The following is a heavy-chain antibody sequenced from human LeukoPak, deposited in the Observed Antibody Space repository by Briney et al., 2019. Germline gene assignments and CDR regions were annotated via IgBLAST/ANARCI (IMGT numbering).Heavy chain of an antibody. J-gene: IGHJ5*02. D-gene: IGHD7-27*01. V-gene: IGHV1-8*03. CDR1: GYIFTTYD. Sequence: GASVKVPCKASGYIFTTYDIGWVRQATGQGLEWMGWLNPNSGNAGYAQKFQGRVTISRNTSISTAYMELSSLRSDDTAIYHCARRKFLGWFDPWGQGTLVTVSS. CDR2: LNPNSGNA. CDR3: ARRKFLGWFDP.